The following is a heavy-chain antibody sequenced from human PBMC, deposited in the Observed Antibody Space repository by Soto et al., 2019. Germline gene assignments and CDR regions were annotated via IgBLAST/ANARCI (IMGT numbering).Heavy chain of an antibody. D-gene: IGHD2-15*01. J-gene: IGHJ4*02. CDR3: ARGRAVFGYCSGGSCYSGYFDY. CDR2: INPSGGST. V-gene: IGHV1-46*01. CDR1: GYTFTSYY. Sequence: ASVKVSCKASGYTFTSYYMHWVRQAPGQGLEWMGIINPSGGSTSYAQKFQGRVTMTRDTSTSTVYMELSSLRSEDTAVYYCARGRAVFGYCSGGSCYSGYFDYWGQGTLVTVSS.